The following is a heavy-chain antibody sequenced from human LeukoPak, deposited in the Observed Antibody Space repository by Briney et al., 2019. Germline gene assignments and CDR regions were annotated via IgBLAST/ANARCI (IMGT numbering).Heavy chain of an antibody. D-gene: IGHD2-2*01. V-gene: IGHV1-69*13. CDR1: GGTFSSYA. CDR3: ASTRSPRYCSSTSCSGSWFDP. J-gene: IGHJ5*02. Sequence: SVKVSCKASGGTFSSYAISWVRQAPGQGLEWMGGIIPIFGTANYAQKFQGRVTITADESTSTAYMELSSLRSEDTAVYYCASTRSPRYCSSTSCSGSWFDPWGQGTLVTVSS. CDR2: IIPIFGTA.